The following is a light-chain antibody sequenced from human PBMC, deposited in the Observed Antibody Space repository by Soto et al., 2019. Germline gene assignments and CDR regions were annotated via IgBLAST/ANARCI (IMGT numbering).Light chain of an antibody. J-gene: IGKJ2*01. CDR2: DAF. Sequence: EIVLTQSPATLSLSPGERATLSCRASQSVSSNLAWYQQKLGQAPRLLIYDAFNRATGIPARFSGNGSGTDFTVTISNLEPEDFAVYYCQQRSCWPIFGQGTKLEIK. V-gene: IGKV3-11*01. CDR3: QQRSCWPI. CDR1: QSVSSN.